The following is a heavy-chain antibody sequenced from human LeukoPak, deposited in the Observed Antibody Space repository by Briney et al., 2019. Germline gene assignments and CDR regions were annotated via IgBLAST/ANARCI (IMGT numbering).Heavy chain of an antibody. V-gene: IGHV3-30*02. CDR1: RFTFSSYD. J-gene: IGHJ4*02. CDR3: AKSGYNRFDY. CDR2: IQYDGSNK. D-gene: IGHD5-24*01. Sequence: PGGSLRLSCAASRFTFSSYDMHWVRQAPGKGLEWVTFIQYDGSNKYYADSVKGRFTISRDNAKNTLYLQMNSLRAEDTAVYYCAKSGYNRFDYWGQGTLVTVSS.